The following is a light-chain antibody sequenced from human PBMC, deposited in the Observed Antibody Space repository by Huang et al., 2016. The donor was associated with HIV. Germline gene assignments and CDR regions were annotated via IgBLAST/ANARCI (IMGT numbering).Light chain of an antibody. CDR1: QSVDGY. J-gene: IGKJ4*01. CDR2: AVS. V-gene: IGKV3-11*01. CDR3: QHRNKWSLT. Sequence: EVVLTQSPATLSLSPGERATLSCRASQSVDGYLAWYQHKPGQAPRLLIYAVSDRATGIPARFSGSGSGTDFTLTISSLAPEDFAIYYCQHRNKWSLTFGAGTKVEIK.